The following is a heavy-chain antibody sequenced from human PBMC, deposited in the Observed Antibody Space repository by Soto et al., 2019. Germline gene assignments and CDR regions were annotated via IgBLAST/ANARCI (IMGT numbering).Heavy chain of an antibody. J-gene: IGHJ3*02. Sequence: TLSLTCTVSGGSISSGGYYWSWIRQHPGKGLEWIGYIYYSGSTYYNPSLKSRVTISVDTSKNQFSLKLSSVTAADTAVYYCARERALQYDYIWGIYRSGDAFDIWGQGTMVTVSS. D-gene: IGHD3-16*02. CDR2: IYYSGST. V-gene: IGHV4-31*03. CDR1: GGSISSGGYY. CDR3: ARERALQYDYIWGIYRSGDAFDI.